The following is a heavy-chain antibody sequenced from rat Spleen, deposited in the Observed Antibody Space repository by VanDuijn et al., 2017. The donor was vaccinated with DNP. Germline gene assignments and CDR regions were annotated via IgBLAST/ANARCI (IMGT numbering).Heavy chain of an antibody. CDR3: ARLEFGGYTYYFDY. V-gene: IGHV3-3*01. Sequence: EVQLQESGPGLVKPSQSLSLTCSVTGYSITSSYTWNWVRKFPGNKLEWLGSISSAGSTNYNPSLKSRISITRDTSRNHFFLQLNSVTTEDTATYYCARLEFGGYTYYFDYWGQGVMVTVSS. D-gene: IGHD1-11*01. CDR2: ISSAGST. J-gene: IGHJ2*01. CDR1: GYSITSSYT.